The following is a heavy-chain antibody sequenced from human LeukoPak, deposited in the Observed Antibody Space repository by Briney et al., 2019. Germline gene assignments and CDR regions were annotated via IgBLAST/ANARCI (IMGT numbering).Heavy chain of an antibody. V-gene: IGHV3-9*01. J-gene: IGHJ4*02. Sequence: GGSLRLSCAASGFTFDDYAMHSVRQAPGKGLEWVSGISWNNDSIGYADSVKGRFTISRDNAKNSLYLQMNSLRAEDTALYYCAKGSFTVTYTSFDYWGQGTLVTVSS. CDR3: AKGSFTVTYTSFDY. CDR2: ISWNNDSI. D-gene: IGHD4-11*01. CDR1: GFTFDDYA.